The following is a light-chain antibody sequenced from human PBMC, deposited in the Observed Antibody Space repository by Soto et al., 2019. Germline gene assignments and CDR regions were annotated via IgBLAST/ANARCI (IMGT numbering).Light chain of an antibody. CDR3: QQYDSSPSSFT. CDR2: GAS. Sequence: EIVLTQSPGTLSLSPGERATLSCRASQSVSGSSLAWYQQKPGQAPMLLIYGASSRATGIPDRFSGSGSGTDFTLTVNRLEPEEFAVYYCQQYDSSPSSFTFGPGTKVDIE. CDR1: QSVSGSS. V-gene: IGKV3-20*01. J-gene: IGKJ3*01.